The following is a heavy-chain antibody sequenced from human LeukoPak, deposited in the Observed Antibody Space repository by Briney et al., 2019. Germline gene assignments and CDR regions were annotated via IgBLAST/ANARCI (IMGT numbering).Heavy chain of an antibody. D-gene: IGHD1-7*01. J-gene: IGHJ4*02. V-gene: IGHV3-21*01. CDR1: GFTFSSYS. CDR2: ISSSSSYI. Sequence: KAGGSLRLSCAASGFTFSSYSMNWVRQAPGKGLEWVSSISSSSSYIYYADSVKGRFTISRDNAKNSLYLQMNSLRAEDTAVYYCAREVPYNWNYVLDYWGQGTLVTVSS. CDR3: AREVPYNWNYVLDY.